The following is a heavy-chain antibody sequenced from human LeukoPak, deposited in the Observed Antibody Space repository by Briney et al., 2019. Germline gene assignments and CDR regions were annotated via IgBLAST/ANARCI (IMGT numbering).Heavy chain of an antibody. V-gene: IGHV3-21*01. J-gene: IGHJ4*02. CDR3: ARATPVAAAGPDFDY. Sequence: GGSLRLTCAASGFIFSDYDMNWVRQAPGQGLEWVALFSSVGSYKYYADSVKGRFTISRDNAKSSLYLQMNSLRAEDTAVYYCARATPVAAAGPDFDYWGQGTLVTVSS. CDR1: GFIFSDYD. CDR2: FSSVGSYK. D-gene: IGHD6-13*01.